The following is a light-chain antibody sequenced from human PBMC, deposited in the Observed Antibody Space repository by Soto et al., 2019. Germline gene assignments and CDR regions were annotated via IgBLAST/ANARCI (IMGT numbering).Light chain of an antibody. J-gene: IGKJ1*01. V-gene: IGKV3-15*01. CDR1: QSVTSN. Sequence: EIVMTQSPATLSVSPGERATLSCRASQSVTSNLAWYQQKPGQAPRLLISGASTRATGIPARFSGSGSGTEFTLTISTLQSEDFAVYYCQQYSNWPRTFGQGTKLDIK. CDR3: QQYSNWPRT. CDR2: GAS.